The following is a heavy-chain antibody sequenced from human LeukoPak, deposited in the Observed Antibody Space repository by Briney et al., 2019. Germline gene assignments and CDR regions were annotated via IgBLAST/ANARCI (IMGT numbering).Heavy chain of an antibody. V-gene: IGHV1-24*01. Sequence: ASVKVSCKVSGYSVTELSMHWVRQAPGLGLEWVGGFIREDDAPVYAQQFQGRVTMTEDTSTDTAYMELSSLRSEDTALYYCATLDSYYDNSGRPLLPDWGQGTLVTVSS. CDR2: FIREDDAP. CDR1: GYSVTELS. CDR3: ATLDSYYDNSGRPLLPD. D-gene: IGHD3-22*01. J-gene: IGHJ4*02.